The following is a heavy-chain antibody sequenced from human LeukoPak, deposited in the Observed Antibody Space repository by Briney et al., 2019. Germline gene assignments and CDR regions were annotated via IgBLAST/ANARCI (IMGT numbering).Heavy chain of an antibody. CDR2: FDPEDGET. CDR3: SVYYGSGSYYDHAFDI. J-gene: IGHJ3*02. Sequence: ASVKVSCKVSGYTLTELSMHWVRQAPGKGLEWMGGFDPEDGETIYAQKFQGRVTMTEDTSTDTAYMELSSLRSEDTAVYYCSVYYGSGSYYDHAFDIWGQGTMVTVSS. CDR1: GYTLTELS. V-gene: IGHV1-24*01. D-gene: IGHD3-10*01.